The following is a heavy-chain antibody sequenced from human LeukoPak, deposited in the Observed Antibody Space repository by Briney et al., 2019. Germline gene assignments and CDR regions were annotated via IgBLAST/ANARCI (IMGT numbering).Heavy chain of an antibody. V-gene: IGHV3-48*04. J-gene: IGHJ6*03. CDR1: GFTFSSSA. CDR3: ARDGSGSYYNNYYYMDV. CDR2: ISSSGSTI. D-gene: IGHD3-10*01. Sequence: GGSLRLSCAASGFTFSSSAMSWVRQAPGKGLEWVSYISSSGSTIYYADSVKGRFTISRDNAKNSLYLQMNSLRAEDTAVYYCARDGSGSYYNNYYYMDVWGKGTTVTISS.